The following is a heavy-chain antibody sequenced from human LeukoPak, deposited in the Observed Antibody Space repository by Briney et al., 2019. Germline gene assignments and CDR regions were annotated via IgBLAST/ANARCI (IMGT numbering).Heavy chain of an antibody. CDR2: ISSSGSTI. CDR1: GFTFSDYY. Sequence: GGSLRLSCAASGFTFSDYYMSWIRQAPGKGLEWVSYISSSGSTIYYADSVKGRFTISRDNAKNSLYLQMNRLRAEDTAVYYCASLFITIFGVANPDGYWGQGALVTVSS. CDR3: ASLFITIFGVANPDGY. D-gene: IGHD3-3*01. J-gene: IGHJ4*02. V-gene: IGHV3-11*01.